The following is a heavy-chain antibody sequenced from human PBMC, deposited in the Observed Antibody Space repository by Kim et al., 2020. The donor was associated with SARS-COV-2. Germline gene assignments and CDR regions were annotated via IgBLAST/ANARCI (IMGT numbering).Heavy chain of an antibody. V-gene: IGHV3-15*01. J-gene: IGHJ4*02. CDR3: TTDRLRGYDSSGYYYLNFDY. Sequence: RFTISRDDPKNTVYLQMNSLKTEDTAVYYCTTDRLRGYDSSGYYYLNFDYWGQGTLVTVSS. D-gene: IGHD3-22*01.